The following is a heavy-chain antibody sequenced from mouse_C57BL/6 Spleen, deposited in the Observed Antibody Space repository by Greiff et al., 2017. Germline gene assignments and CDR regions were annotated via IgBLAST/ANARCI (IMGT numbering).Heavy chain of an antibody. Sequence: VQLQQSGPELVKPGASVKISCKASGYSFTSYYIHWVKQRPGQGLEWIGWIYPGSGNTKYNEKFKGKATLTADTSSSTAYMQLSSLTSEDSAVYYCAPDLLSYFDYWGQGTTLTVSS. CDR1: GYSFTSYY. J-gene: IGHJ2*01. V-gene: IGHV1-66*01. CDR3: APDLLSYFDY. CDR2: IYPGSGNT. D-gene: IGHD1-1*01.